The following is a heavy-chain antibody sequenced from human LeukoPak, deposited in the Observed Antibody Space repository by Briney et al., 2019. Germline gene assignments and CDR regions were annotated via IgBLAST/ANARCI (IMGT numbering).Heavy chain of an antibody. V-gene: IGHV4-59*08. CDR2: IYYSGTT. CDR3: ARHSGSGSFRRAFDY. J-gene: IGHJ4*02. D-gene: IGHD1-26*01. CDR1: GDSITSISSYY. Sequence: SETLSLTCTVSGDSITSISSYYWNWIRQSPGKGLEWIGLIYYSGTTNYNPSLRRRVTISLDTSKNQFSLKLTSVTAADTAVYYCARHSGSGSFRRAFDYWGQGTLVTVSS.